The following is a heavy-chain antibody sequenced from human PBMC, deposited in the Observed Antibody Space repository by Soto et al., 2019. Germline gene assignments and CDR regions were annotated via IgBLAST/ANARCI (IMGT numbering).Heavy chain of an antibody. V-gene: IGHV2-5*02. CDR3: AHIFPWVGVGVGGMDV. D-gene: IGHD1-26*01. J-gene: IGHJ6*02. Sequence: QITLKESGPPLVKPTQTLTLTCTFSGFSLNTRGVGVGWIRQPPGKALEWLALIYWDDDKRYSPSLKTRLTITKDTSENQVVLTMTNMDPVATATYYCAHIFPWVGVGVGGMDVWGQGTTVTVSS. CDR1: GFSLNTRGVG. CDR2: IYWDDDK.